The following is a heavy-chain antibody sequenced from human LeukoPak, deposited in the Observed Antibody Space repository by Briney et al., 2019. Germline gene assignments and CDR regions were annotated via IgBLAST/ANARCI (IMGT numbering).Heavy chain of an antibody. D-gene: IGHD1-26*01. CDR2: ISGGGGST. J-gene: IGHJ4*02. V-gene: IGHV3-23*01. CDR1: GFTFTSYS. Sequence: LRLSCAASGFTFTSYSMNWVRQAPGKGREWVSTISGGGGSTYSADSVKGRFTISRDNSKNTLYLQVNSLRAEDTAVYYCAKGGKWDVTPFDYWGQGTLVTVSS. CDR3: AKGGKWDVTPFDY.